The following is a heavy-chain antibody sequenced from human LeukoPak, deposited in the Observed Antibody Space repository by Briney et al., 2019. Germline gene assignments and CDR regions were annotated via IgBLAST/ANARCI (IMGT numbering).Heavy chain of an antibody. V-gene: IGHV3-33*01. CDR1: GFTFSSYG. CDR3: ARGSPPGYIVVVPAAMDRYDY. Sequence: GGSLRLSCAASGFTFSSYGMHWVRQAPGKGLEWVAVIWYDGSNKYYADSVKGRFTISRDNSKNTLYLQMNSLRAEDTAVYYCARGSPPGYIVVVPAAMDRYDYWGQGTLVTVSS. CDR2: IWYDGSNK. D-gene: IGHD2-2*01. J-gene: IGHJ4*02.